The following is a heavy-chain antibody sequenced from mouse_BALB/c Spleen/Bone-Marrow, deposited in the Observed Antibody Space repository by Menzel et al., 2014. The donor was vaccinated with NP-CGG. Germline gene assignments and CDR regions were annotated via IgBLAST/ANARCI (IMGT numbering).Heavy chain of an antibody. CDR1: GYAFTNYW. V-gene: IGHV1-63*01. J-gene: IGHJ2*01. Sequence: QVHVKQSGTELVRPGTSVKISCKASGYAFTNYWLGWVKQRPGHGLEWIGDIYPGSGNTYYNEKFKGKATLTADKSSSTAYMQLSGLTSEDSAVYFCTRRRSLDYWGQGTTLTGSS. CDR3: TRRRSLDY. CDR2: IYPGSGNT.